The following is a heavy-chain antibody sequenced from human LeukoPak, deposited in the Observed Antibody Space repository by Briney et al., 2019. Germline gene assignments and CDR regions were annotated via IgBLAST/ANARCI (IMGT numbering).Heavy chain of an antibody. CDR1: GYTFTGYY. J-gene: IGHJ6*02. Sequence: EASVKVSCKASGYTFTGYYMHWVRQAPGQGLEWMGWINPNSGGTNYAQKFQDWVTLTRDTSISTAYMELSRLRSDDTAVYYCARGGFSGYESAYYYYGMGVWGQGTTVTVSS. V-gene: IGHV1-2*04. D-gene: IGHD5-12*01. CDR3: ARGGFSGYESAYYYYGMGV. CDR2: INPNSGGT.